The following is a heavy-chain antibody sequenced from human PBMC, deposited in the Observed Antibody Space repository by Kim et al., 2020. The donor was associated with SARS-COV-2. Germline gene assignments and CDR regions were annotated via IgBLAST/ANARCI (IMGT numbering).Heavy chain of an antibody. CDR3: ARNRVVPAAIGYYYYGTDV. D-gene: IGHD2-2*01. V-gene: IGHV1-8*01. CDR2: MNPNSGNT. Sequence: ASVKVSCKASGYTFTSYDINWVRQATGQGLEWMGWMNPNSGNTGYAQKFQGRVTMTRNTSISTAYMELSSLRSEDTAVYYCARNRVVPAAIGYYYYGTDVWGQGTTVTVS. CDR1: GYTFTSYD. J-gene: IGHJ6*02.